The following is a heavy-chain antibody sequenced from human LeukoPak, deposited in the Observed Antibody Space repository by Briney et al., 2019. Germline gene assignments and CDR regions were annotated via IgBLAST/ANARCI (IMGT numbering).Heavy chain of an antibody. V-gene: IGHV3-7*01. Sequence: GGSLRLSCAASGFTFSSYWMSWVRQAPGKGLEWVANIKQDGSEKYYVDSVKGRFTISRDNAKNSLYLQMNSLRAEDTAVYYCARDEEQQLGRYYYMDVWGKGTTVTVSS. CDR3: ARDEEQQLGRYYYMDV. CDR1: GFTFSSYW. CDR2: IKQDGSEK. D-gene: IGHD6-13*01. J-gene: IGHJ6*03.